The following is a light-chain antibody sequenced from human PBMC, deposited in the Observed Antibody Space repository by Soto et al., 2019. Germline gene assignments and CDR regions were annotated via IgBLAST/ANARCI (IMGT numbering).Light chain of an antibody. CDR1: QSIRSW. J-gene: IGKJ1*01. Sequence: DIQMTQSPSTQSASIGDRVIITCRASQSIRSWLAWYQQKPGKAPKLLIYDASSLQSGVPSRFSGSGSGTDFTLTISSLQPEDFATYYCQQSYSTPRTFGQGTKVDIK. CDR3: QQSYSTPRT. CDR2: DAS. V-gene: IGKV1-39*01.